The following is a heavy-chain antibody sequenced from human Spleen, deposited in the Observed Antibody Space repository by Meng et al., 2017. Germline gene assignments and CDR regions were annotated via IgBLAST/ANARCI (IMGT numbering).Heavy chain of an antibody. Sequence: ESLKISCAASGFTVSSNYMSWVRQAPGKRLEWIGSIYYSGSTYHNPSLKSRVTISVDTSKNQFSLKLSSATAADTAVYYCARLFTTVTVGVDYWGQGTLVTVSS. CDR2: IYYSGST. CDR1: GFTVSSNY. D-gene: IGHD4-17*01. J-gene: IGHJ4*02. CDR3: ARLFTTVTVGVDY. V-gene: IGHV4-39*07.